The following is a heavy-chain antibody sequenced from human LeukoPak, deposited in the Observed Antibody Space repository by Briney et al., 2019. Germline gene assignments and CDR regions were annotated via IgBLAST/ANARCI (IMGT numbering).Heavy chain of an antibody. CDR2: IYYSGST. V-gene: IGHV4-59*01. D-gene: IGHD6-19*01. Sequence: SETLSLTCTVSGGSISSYYWSWVRQPPGKGLEWIGHIYYSGSTNYNPSLKSRVTISVDTSKNQFSLKLSSVTAADTAVYYCARDRGLDSSGWYDYWGQGTLVTVSS. CDR1: GGSISSYY. J-gene: IGHJ4*02. CDR3: ARDRGLDSSGWYDY.